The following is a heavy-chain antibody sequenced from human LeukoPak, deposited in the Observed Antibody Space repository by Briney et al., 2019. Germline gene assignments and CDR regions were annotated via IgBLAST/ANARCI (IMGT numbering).Heavy chain of an antibody. CDR2: IYHSGST. Sequence: SQTLSLTCTVSGGSISSSNYYWGWIRQPPGKGLEWIGSIYHSGSTYYNPSLKSRVTMSVGTSKNQFSLKLSSVTAADTAVYYCARVGWELKGDDAFDVWGQGTMVTVSA. CDR3: ARVGWELKGDDAFDV. CDR1: GGSISSSNYY. V-gene: IGHV4-39*07. J-gene: IGHJ3*01. D-gene: IGHD1-26*01.